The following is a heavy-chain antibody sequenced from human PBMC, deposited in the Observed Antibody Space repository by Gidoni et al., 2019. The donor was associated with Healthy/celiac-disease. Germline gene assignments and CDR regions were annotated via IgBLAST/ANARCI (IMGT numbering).Heavy chain of an antibody. CDR2: SSSSSSYI. D-gene: IGHD2-2*01. J-gene: IGHJ6*02. CDR1: GFTFSSYS. CDR3: ARGDCSSTSCYSHYYYGMDV. Sequence: EVQLVESGGGLVKPGGSLRLSCAASGFTFSSYSMNWVRQAPGKGLEWVSSSSSSSSYIYYADSVKGRFTISRDNAKNSLYLQMNSLRAEDTAVYYCARGDCSSTSCYSHYYYGMDVWGQGTTVTVSS. V-gene: IGHV3-21*01.